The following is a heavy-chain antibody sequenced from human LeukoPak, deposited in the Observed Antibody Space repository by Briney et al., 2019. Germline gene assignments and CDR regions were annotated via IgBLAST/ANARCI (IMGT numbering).Heavy chain of an antibody. CDR3: ARPNPPTYSNYVWFDP. CDR2: MNAKSGGR. CDR1: GYTFTCYY. Sequence: GASVKLSCKASGYTFTCYYMHWVRQAPAQGNQWMGWMNAKSGGRNYAQKFQERVTMTRDTSTSTAYMELSRLRSDDTAVYYCARPNPPTYSNYVWFDPWGQGTLVSVSS. J-gene: IGHJ5*02. D-gene: IGHD4-11*01. V-gene: IGHV1-2*02.